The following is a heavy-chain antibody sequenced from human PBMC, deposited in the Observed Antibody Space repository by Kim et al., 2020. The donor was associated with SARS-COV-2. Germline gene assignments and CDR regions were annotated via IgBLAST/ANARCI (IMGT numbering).Heavy chain of an antibody. Sequence: ASVKVSCKASGYTFTNYDINWVRQATGQGLEWMGWTNVNNGNADYAQKFQGRVTMTRNTSISTAYLELRGLRSEDTAVYYCARGDTSAWYLTTTANHYGMDVWGQGTTVIVSS. D-gene: IGHD6-19*01. V-gene: IGHV1-8*01. J-gene: IGHJ6*02. CDR1: GYTFTNYD. CDR2: TNVNNGNA. CDR3: ARGDTSAWYLTTTANHYGMDV.